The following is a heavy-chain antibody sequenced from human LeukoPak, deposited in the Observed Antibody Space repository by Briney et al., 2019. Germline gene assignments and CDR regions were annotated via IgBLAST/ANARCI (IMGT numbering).Heavy chain of an antibody. V-gene: IGHV3-43*02. CDR3: AKVNDYGDYDNWFDP. CDR1: GFTFDDYA. J-gene: IGHJ5*02. D-gene: IGHD4-17*01. Sequence: GGSLTLSCAASGFTFDDYAMHWVRQAPGKGLEWVSLISGDGGSTYYADSVKGRFTISRDDSKNSLYLQMNSLRTEDTALYYCAKVNDYGDYDNWFDPWGQGTLVTVSS. CDR2: ISGDGGST.